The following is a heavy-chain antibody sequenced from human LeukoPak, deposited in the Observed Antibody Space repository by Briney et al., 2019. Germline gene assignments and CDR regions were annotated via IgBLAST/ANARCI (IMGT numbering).Heavy chain of an antibody. J-gene: IGHJ4*02. CDR2: IKSNTGGT. CDR1: GYTFTGYY. CDR3: ARHNYDFDFGY. D-gene: IGHD4-11*01. V-gene: IGHV1-2*02. Sequence: ASVKVSCKASGYTFTGYYMHWVRQAPGQGLEWMGFIKSNTGGTVYAQKFQGRVTMTRDTSISTAYMELSRLTSDDTAVYFCARHNYDFDFGYWGQGTLVTVSS.